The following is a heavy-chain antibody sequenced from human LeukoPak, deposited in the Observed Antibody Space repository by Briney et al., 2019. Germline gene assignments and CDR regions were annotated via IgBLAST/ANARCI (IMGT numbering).Heavy chain of an antibody. J-gene: IGHJ1*01. CDR3: ARANYYDSSGYQYFQH. V-gene: IGHV4-34*01. CDR2: INHSGST. Sequence: SETLSLTCAVYGGSFSGYYWSWIRQPPGKGLEWIGEINHSGSTKYNPSLKSRVSISVDTSKNQFSLKLSSVTATDTAVYYCARANYYDSSGYQYFQHWGQGTLVTVSS. D-gene: IGHD3-22*01. CDR1: GGSFSGYY.